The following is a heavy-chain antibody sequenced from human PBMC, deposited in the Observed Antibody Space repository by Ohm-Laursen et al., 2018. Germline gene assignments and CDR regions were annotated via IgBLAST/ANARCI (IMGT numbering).Heavy chain of an antibody. V-gene: IGHV3-7*01. Sequence: SLRLSCAASGFTFSSYWMSWVRQAPGKGLEWVANIKQDGSEKYYVDSVKGRFTVSRDNAKNSLYLQMNSLRAGDTAMYYCARAFPFDIWGQGTMVTVSS. CDR3: ARAFPFDI. CDR2: IKQDGSEK. CDR1: GFTFSSYW. J-gene: IGHJ3*02.